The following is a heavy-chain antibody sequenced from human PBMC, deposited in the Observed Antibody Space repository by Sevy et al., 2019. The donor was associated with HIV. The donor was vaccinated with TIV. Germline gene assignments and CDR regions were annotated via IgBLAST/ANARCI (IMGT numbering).Heavy chain of an antibody. Sequence: GGPLRLSCAASGFTFRNAWMSWVRKAPGKGLEWVGRIKSKTEGATRDFAAPVKGRLLISRDDSRNTVYLQMNSLKTEDTAVYYCTAGVGASDFDYWGQGTLVTVSS. CDR3: TAGVGASDFDY. J-gene: IGHJ4*02. V-gene: IGHV3-15*01. CDR1: GFTFRNAW. D-gene: IGHD1-26*01. CDR2: IKSKTEGATR.